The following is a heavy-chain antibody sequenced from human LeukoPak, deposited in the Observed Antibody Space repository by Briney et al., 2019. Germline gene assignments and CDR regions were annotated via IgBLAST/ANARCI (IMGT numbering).Heavy chain of an antibody. CDR3: ASPQESGTTSFVGY. D-gene: IGHD2/OR15-2a*01. V-gene: IGHV3-48*02. J-gene: IGHJ4*02. Sequence: PGGSLRLSCAASGFTFSSYWLSWVRQAPAKGLEWVSYISSSSSTIYYADSVKGRFTISRDNAKNSLYLQMNSLRDEDTAVYYCASPQESGTTSFVGYWGQGTLVTVSS. CDR1: GFTFSSYW. CDR2: ISSSSSTI.